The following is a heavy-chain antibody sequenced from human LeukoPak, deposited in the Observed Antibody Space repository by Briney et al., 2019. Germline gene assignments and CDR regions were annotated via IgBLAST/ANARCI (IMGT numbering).Heavy chain of an antibody. D-gene: IGHD5-24*01. CDR1: GGTFSSYA. CDR3: ARDPETATIIGAFDI. J-gene: IGHJ3*02. V-gene: IGHV1-69*13. Sequence: SVKVSCKASGGTFSSYAISWVRQAPGQGLEWMGGIIPIFGSANYAQKFQGRVTITADESTSTAYMELSSLRSEDTAVYYCARDPETATIIGAFDIWGQGTMVTVSS. CDR2: IIPIFGSA.